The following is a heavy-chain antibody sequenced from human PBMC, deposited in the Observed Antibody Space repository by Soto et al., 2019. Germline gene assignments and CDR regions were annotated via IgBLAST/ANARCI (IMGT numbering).Heavy chain of an antibody. CDR1: GGSVSTGVHY. D-gene: IGHD6-13*01. Sequence: QVQLQESGPGLVKPSQTLSLTCTVSVSGGSVSTGVHYWSWIRQPPGKGLEWIGYIYYSGSTNYNPSLKSRVTISVDTSKNQFSLKLTSVTAADTAVYYCARGYYTSWYWFDRWGRGTLVTVSS. J-gene: IGHJ2*01. CDR3: ARGYYTSWYWFDR. V-gene: IGHV4-61*08. CDR2: IYYSGST.